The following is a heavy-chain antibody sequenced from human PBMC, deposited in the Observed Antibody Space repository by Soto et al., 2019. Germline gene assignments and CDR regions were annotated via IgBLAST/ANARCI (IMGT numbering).Heavy chain of an antibody. CDR1: GFTFSSYA. Sequence: PGGSLRLSCAASGFTFSSYAVSWVRQAPGKGLEWVSAISGSGGSTYYADSVKGRFTISRDNSKNTLYLQMNSLRAEDTAVYYCASRDYGPKAILNFDYWGQGTLVTVSS. D-gene: IGHD4-17*01. CDR2: ISGSGGST. CDR3: ASRDYGPKAILNFDY. V-gene: IGHV3-23*01. J-gene: IGHJ4*02.